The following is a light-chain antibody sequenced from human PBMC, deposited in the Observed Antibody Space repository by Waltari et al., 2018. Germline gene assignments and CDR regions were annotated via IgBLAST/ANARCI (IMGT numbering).Light chain of an antibody. CDR1: SSDIGAYNY. CDR2: DVS. J-gene: IGLJ3*02. V-gene: IGLV2-14*03. Sequence: QSALTQPASVSGSPGQSTTISCTGTSSDIGAYNYVSWYQHHPGKAPKLIIYDVSKRPSGVSTRFSGSKSGNTASLTISGLQAEDEAAYYCTSYTSTYIPWVFSGGTNLTVL. CDR3: TSYTSTYIPWV.